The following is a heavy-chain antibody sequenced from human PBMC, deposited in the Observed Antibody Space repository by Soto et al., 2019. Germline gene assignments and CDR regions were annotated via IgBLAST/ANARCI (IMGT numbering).Heavy chain of an antibody. D-gene: IGHD5-18*01. Sequence: GGSLRLSCAASGFTFSSYSMNWIRQAPGKWLEWVSSISSSSSYIYYADSVKGRFTISRDNAKNSLYLQMNSLRAEDTAVYYCARGPQYSYGLNWFDPWGQGXLVTVYS. V-gene: IGHV3-21*01. CDR3: ARGPQYSYGLNWFDP. CDR2: ISSSSSYI. CDR1: GFTFSSYS. J-gene: IGHJ5*02.